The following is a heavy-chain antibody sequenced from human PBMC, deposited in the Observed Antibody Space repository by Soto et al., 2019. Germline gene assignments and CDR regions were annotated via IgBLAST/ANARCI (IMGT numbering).Heavy chain of an antibody. CDR3: AKFSSSSPYYYGMDV. CDR2: ISGSGDST. CDR1: GFSFSSYA. J-gene: IGHJ6*02. V-gene: IGHV3-23*01. Sequence: GGSLRLSCAASGFSFSSYAMGWVLQAPGKGLEGVLAISGSGDSTYYADSVKGRFTISRDNSKNMLYLQMNSLRAEDTAVFYCAKFSSSSPYYYGMDVWGQGTTVTVYS.